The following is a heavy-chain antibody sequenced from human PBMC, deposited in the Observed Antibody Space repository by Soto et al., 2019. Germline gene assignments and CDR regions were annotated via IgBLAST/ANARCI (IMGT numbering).Heavy chain of an antibody. Sequence: EVQLVEAGGGLVQPGGSPRLSCAASGFNFSTFWMHWVRQAPGKGLVWVSRIDADGRRTSYSDSVKGRFTISRDNAKNTLYLQMNSLRAEDTAVYYCARDSSWTGYSAQFDYGGQGILVTVSS. J-gene: IGHJ4*02. CDR1: GFNFSTFW. V-gene: IGHV3-74*01. CDR3: ARDSSWTGYSAQFDY. CDR2: IDADGRRT. D-gene: IGHD3-9*01.